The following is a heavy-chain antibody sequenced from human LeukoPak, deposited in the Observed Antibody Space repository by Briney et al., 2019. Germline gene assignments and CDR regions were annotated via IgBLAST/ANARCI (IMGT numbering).Heavy chain of an antibody. CDR1: GFTFPNYW. J-gene: IGHJ4*02. Sequence: PGGSLRLSCVASGFTFPNYWMSWVRQAPEKGLEWVANINQGGRVKQYVDSMKGRFTISRDNAKNSLYLQMNSLRAEDTAVYYCARDRDDGGFEYWCQGTLVTVSS. CDR2: INQGGRVK. V-gene: IGHV3-7*01. CDR3: ARDRDDGGFEY. D-gene: IGHD4-23*01.